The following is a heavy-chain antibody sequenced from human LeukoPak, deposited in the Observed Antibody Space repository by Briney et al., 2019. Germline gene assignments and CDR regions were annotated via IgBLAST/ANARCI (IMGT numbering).Heavy chain of an antibody. CDR1: GFTFGTYW. D-gene: IGHD5-18*01. CDR2: IKEGGSEK. V-gene: IGHV3-7*03. Sequence: GGSLRLSCVASGFTFGTYWMTWVRQAPGMGLEWVANIKEGGSEKYYVDSVKGRFTISRDNAKNSLFLQMNSLRAEDTAVYYCARVPGYTSGRGTIGSWGQGTLVTVSS. CDR3: ARVPGYTSGRGTIGS. J-gene: IGHJ4*02.